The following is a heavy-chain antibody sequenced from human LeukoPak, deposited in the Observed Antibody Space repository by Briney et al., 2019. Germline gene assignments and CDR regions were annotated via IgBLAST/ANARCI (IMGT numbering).Heavy chain of an antibody. D-gene: IGHD3-22*01. CDR1: GGTFSSYA. V-gene: IGHV1-69*05. Sequence: SVKVSCKASGGTFSSYAISWVRQAPGQGLEWMGGIIPIFGTANYAQKFQGRVTMTRDTSISTAYMELSSLRSEDTAMYYCAMYYYDTSGPYVGAFDIWAKGQWSPSLQ. CDR2: IIPIFGTA. CDR3: AMYYYDTSGPYVGAFDI. J-gene: IGHJ3*02.